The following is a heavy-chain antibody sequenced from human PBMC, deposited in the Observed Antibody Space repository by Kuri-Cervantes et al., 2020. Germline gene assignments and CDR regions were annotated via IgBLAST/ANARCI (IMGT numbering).Heavy chain of an antibody. V-gene: IGHV1-8*01. Sequence: ASVKVSFKASGYTFTSYDINWVRQATGQGLEWMGWMNPNSGNTGYAQKFQGRVTMTRNTSISTAYMELSRLRSEDTAVYYCARARKDGKGRYYYGMDVWGQGTTVTVSS. J-gene: IGHJ6*02. D-gene: IGHD1-14*01. CDR2: MNPNSGNT. CDR1: GYTFTSYD. CDR3: ARARKDGKGRYYYGMDV.